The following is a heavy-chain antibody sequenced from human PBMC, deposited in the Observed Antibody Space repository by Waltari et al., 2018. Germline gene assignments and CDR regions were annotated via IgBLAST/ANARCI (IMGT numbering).Heavy chain of an antibody. CDR2: FFYSGST. D-gene: IGHD4-17*01. J-gene: IGHJ4*02. Sequence: QLQLQESGPGLVKPSEPLSLTCTVSGGAISSSSYYWGWMRQAPGKGLEWIGSFFYSGSTYYNPSLRSRVTISVDASKNQFSLRLSSVTAADTAVYYCARRYGDYVDAYFWGQGTLVTVSS. CDR1: GGAISSSSYY. V-gene: IGHV4-39*01. CDR3: ARRYGDYVDAYF.